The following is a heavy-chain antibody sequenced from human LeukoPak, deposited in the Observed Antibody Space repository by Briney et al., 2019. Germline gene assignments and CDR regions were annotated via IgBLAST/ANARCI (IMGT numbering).Heavy chain of an antibody. D-gene: IGHD3-9*01. CDR2: IYYSGST. Sequence: PSETLSLTCTVSGGSISSSSYSWGWIRQPPGKGLEWIGSIYYSGSTYYNPSLKSRVTISVDTSKNQFSLKLSSVTAADTAVYYCARTYYDILTGSRQHDAFDIWGQGTMVTVSS. CDR3: ARTYYDILTGSRQHDAFDI. J-gene: IGHJ3*02. CDR1: GGSISSSSYS. V-gene: IGHV4-39*01.